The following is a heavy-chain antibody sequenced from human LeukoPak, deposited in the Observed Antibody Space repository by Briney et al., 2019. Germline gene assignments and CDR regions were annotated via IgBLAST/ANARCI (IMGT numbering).Heavy chain of an antibody. J-gene: IGHJ5*02. V-gene: IGHV3-74*01. CDR2: INTDGSST. Sequence: GGSLRLSCAASGFTFSSHWMHWVRQAPGKGLVWVSRINTDGSSTTYADSVQGRFTISRDNAKNTLYLQMNSLRAEDTAVYYCARDLGQYYDTSDNWFDPWGQGTLVTVSS. CDR3: ARDLGQYYDTSDNWFDP. CDR1: GFTFSSHW. D-gene: IGHD3-22*01.